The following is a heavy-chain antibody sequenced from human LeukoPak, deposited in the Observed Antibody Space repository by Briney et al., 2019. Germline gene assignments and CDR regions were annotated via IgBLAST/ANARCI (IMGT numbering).Heavy chain of an antibody. CDR1: GGSISSSSYY. CDR2: IYYSGCT. Sequence: PSGTLSLTCTVSGGSISSSSYYWGWIRQPPGKGLEWIGSIYYSGCTYYNPSLKSRVTISVDTSKNQFSLKLSSVTAADTAVYYCARVLAAAGIPNFYYYYYYMDVWGKGTTVTVSS. J-gene: IGHJ6*03. V-gene: IGHV4-39*07. D-gene: IGHD6-13*01. CDR3: ARVLAAAGIPNFYYYYYYMDV.